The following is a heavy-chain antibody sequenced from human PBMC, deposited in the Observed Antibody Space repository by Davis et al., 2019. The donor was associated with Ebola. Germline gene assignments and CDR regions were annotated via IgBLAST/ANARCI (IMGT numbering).Heavy chain of an antibody. CDR2: ISSSGSTI. CDR3: ARVYDFWSGYYTGMDY. V-gene: IGHV3-11*01. CDR1: GFTFSDYY. D-gene: IGHD3-3*01. Sequence: PGGSLRLSCAASGFTFSDYYMSWIRQAPGKGLEWVSYISSSGSTIYYADSVKGRFTISRDNAKNSLYPQMNSLRAEDTAVYYCARVYDFWSGYYTGMDYWGQGTLVTVSS. J-gene: IGHJ4*02.